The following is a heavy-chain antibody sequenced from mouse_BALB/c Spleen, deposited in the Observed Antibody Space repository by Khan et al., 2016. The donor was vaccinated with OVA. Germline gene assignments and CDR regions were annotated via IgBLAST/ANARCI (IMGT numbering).Heavy chain of an antibody. J-gene: IGHJ2*01. Sequence: MQLEESGPELVKPGASVKMSCKASGYTFTSYVIHWVKQKPGQGLEWIGYIYPYNDDTKSNEKFKGKATLTSDKSSSTAYMELRSLTSEDSAVYYWARNDRYDVYFDYWGQGTTLTVSS. CDR2: IYPYNDDT. D-gene: IGHD2-14*01. CDR3: ARNDRYDVYFDY. V-gene: IGHV1S136*01. CDR1: GYTFTSYV.